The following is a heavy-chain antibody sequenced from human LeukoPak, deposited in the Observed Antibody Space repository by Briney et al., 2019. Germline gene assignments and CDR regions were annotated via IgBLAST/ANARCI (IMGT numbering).Heavy chain of an antibody. V-gene: IGHV5-51*01. CDR2: IYPGDSDT. Sequence: GESLKISCKGSGYSFTSYWIGWVRQMPGKGLEWMGIIYPGDSDTRYSPSFQGQVTISADKSISTAYLQWSSLKASDTAMYYCARLDSSGYYLGAFDIWGQGTMVTVSS. J-gene: IGHJ3*02. CDR3: ARLDSSGYYLGAFDI. D-gene: IGHD3-22*01. CDR1: GYSFTSYW.